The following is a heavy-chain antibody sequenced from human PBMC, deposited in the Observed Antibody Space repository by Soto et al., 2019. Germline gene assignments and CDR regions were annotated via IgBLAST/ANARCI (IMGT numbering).Heavy chain of an antibody. CDR3: AKVRSGSDGSAFDY. CDR1: GFTFRSYG. V-gene: IGHV3-30*18. Sequence: QVQLVESGGGVVQPGRSLRLSCAASGFTFRSYGMHWVRQAPGKGLEWVAVISYDGSNKYYVDSVKGRFTISRDNSKNTLSLQMNSLRPEDTAVYYCAKVRSGSDGSAFDYWGQGTQVTVSS. CDR2: ISYDGSNK. D-gene: IGHD1-26*01. J-gene: IGHJ4*02.